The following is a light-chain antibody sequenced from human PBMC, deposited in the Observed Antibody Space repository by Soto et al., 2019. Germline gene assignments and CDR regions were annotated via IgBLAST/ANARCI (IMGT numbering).Light chain of an antibody. Sequence: QSVLTQAASVSGSPGQSITISCTGTSSDVGSYNYVSWYQQHPGKAPKLMIYDVSNRPSGLSDRFSGSKSGNTASLTISGLQAEDEADYYCSSYTSSGTHVFGTGTKLTVL. J-gene: IGLJ1*01. CDR3: SSYTSSGTHV. CDR2: DVS. V-gene: IGLV2-14*01. CDR1: SSDVGSYNY.